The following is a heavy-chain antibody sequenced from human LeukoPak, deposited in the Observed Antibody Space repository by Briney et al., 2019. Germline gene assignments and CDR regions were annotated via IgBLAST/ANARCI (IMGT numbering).Heavy chain of an antibody. J-gene: IGHJ4*02. V-gene: IGHV1-2*02. CDR2: INPNSGGT. CDR1: GYTFTGYY. D-gene: IGHD1/OR15-1a*01. Sequence: ASVKVSCKASGYTFTGYYMHWVRQAPGQGLEWMGWINPNSGGTNYAQKFQGRVTMTRDTSISTAYMELSRLRSDDTAVYYCASVNWNRGARDFDYWGQGTLVTVYS. CDR3: ASVNWNRGARDFDY.